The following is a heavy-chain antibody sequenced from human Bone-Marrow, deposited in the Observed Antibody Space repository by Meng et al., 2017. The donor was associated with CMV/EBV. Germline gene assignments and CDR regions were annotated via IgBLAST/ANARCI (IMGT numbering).Heavy chain of an antibody. V-gene: IGHV1-69*10. CDR3: ARDSRAYCRTTSCSPYYFDH. J-gene: IGHJ4*02. D-gene: IGHD2-2*01. CDR2: IIPILGIA. Sequence: SVKVSCKASGGTFSSYAISWVRQAPGQGLEWMGGIIPILGIANYAQKFQGRVTITADKSTSTAYMELSSLRSEDTAVYYCARDSRAYCRTTSCSPYYFDHWGQGTLVTVSS. CDR1: GGTFSSYA.